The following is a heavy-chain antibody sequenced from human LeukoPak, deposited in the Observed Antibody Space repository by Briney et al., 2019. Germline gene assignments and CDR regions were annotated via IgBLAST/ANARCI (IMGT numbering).Heavy chain of an antibody. Sequence: PGRSLRLSCAASGFTFSSYGMHWVRQAPGKGLEWVAVIWYDGSNKYYADSVKGRFTISRDNAKNSLYLQMNSLRVEDTAVYYCARELVPRYYDILTGYCDYWGQGTLVTVSS. CDR2: IWYDGSNK. CDR3: ARELVPRYYDILTGYCDY. CDR1: GFTFSSYG. D-gene: IGHD3-9*01. J-gene: IGHJ4*02. V-gene: IGHV3-33*01.